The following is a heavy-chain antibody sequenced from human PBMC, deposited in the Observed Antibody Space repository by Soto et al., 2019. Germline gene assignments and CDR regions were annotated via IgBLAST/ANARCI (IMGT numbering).Heavy chain of an antibody. Sequence: GGSLRLSCGASGFTFSGYAMSWIRQAPGKGLEWVSYISSSGSTIYYADSVKGRFTISRDNAKNSLYLQMNSLRAEDTAVYYCARGPGYCSGGSCYNWGQGTLVTVSS. D-gene: IGHD2-15*01. CDR2: ISSSGSTI. V-gene: IGHV3-11*01. CDR3: ARGPGYCSGGSCYN. J-gene: IGHJ4*02. CDR1: GFTFSGYA.